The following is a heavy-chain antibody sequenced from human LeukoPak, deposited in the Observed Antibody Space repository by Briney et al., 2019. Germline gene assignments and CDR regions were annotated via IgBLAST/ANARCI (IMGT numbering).Heavy chain of an antibody. J-gene: IGHJ4*02. CDR2: INPSGGST. Sequence: ASVKVSCKASGYTFTSYYMHWVRQAPGQGLEWMGIINPSGGSTSYAQKFQGRVTMTRDTSTSTVYMELSSLRSEDTAVYYCARDLSSPFSSGWYGMRGYWGQGTLVTVSS. V-gene: IGHV1-46*01. D-gene: IGHD6-19*01. CDR3: ARDLSSPFSSGWYGMRGY. CDR1: GYTFTSYY.